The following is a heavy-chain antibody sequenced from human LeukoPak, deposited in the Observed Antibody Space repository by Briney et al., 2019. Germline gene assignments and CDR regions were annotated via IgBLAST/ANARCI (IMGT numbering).Heavy chain of an antibody. CDR1: GYIFTRYG. J-gene: IGHJ2*01. CDR3: SREGEGEDGTGHHNWYFDL. CDR2: ISPYNANT. V-gene: IGHV1-18*01. Sequence: ASVKVSCKASGYIFTRYGISWVRQAPGQGLEWMGWISPYNANTKYAQKFQGRVTMTTDTSTSTAYMELRSLRSDDTAMYYCSREGEGEDGTGHHNWYFDLWGRGTLVTVSS. D-gene: IGHD2-8*02.